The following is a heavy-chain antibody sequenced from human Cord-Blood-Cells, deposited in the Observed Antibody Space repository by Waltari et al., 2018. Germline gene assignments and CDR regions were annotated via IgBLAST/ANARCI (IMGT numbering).Heavy chain of an antibody. CDR1: GFTLSSYE. CDR2: ISSSGSTI. V-gene: IGHV3-48*03. Sequence: EVQLVESGGGLVQPGGSLRLPCAAYGFTLSSYEMNWVRQAPRKGLEWVSYISSSGSTIYYADSVKGRFTISIDNAKNSLYLQMNSLRAEDTAVYYCARDHSFDYWGQGTLVTVSS. CDR3: ARDHSFDY. J-gene: IGHJ4*02.